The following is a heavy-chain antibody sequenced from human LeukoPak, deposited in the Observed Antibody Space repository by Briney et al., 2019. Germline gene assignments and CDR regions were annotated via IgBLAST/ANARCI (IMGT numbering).Heavy chain of an antibody. CDR1: GFTFSSYA. CDR2: ISYDGSNK. Sequence: GGSLRLSCAASGFTFSSYAMHWVRQAPGKGLEWVAVISYDGSNKYYADSVKGRFTISRDNSKNTLYLQMNSQRAEDTAVYYCAREAGYSYGSLYYYYMDVWGKGTTVTVSS. CDR3: AREAGYSYGSLYYYYMDV. J-gene: IGHJ6*03. D-gene: IGHD5-18*01. V-gene: IGHV3-30*04.